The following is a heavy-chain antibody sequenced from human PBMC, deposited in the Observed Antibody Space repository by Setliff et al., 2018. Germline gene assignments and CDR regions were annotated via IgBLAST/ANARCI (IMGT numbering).Heavy chain of an antibody. CDR1: GGSISSGSYY. D-gene: IGHD3-10*01. CDR3: ARDRGGRALDY. V-gene: IGHV4-61*09. Sequence: PSETLSLTCTVSGGSISSGSYYWSWIRQPAGKGLEWIGHIYTSGSTNYNPSLKSRVTISVDTSKNQFSLKLSSVTAADTAVYYCARDRGGRALDYWGQGTLVTVSS. J-gene: IGHJ4*02. CDR2: IYTSGST.